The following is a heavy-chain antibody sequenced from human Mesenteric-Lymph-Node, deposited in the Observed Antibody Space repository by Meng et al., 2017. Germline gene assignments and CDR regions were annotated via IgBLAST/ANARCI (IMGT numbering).Heavy chain of an antibody. CDR1: GGTFSSYA. V-gene: IGHV1-69*05. Sequence: QVQVVESGAEVKKPGFWVKVSCKASGGTFSSYAISWVRQAPGQGLEWMGGIIPIFGTANYAQKFQGRVTITTDESTSTAYMELSSLRSEDTAVYYCARLRYDYYYGMDVWGQGTTVTVSS. CDR2: IIPIFGTA. J-gene: IGHJ6*02. D-gene: IGHD1-14*01. CDR3: ARLRYDYYYGMDV.